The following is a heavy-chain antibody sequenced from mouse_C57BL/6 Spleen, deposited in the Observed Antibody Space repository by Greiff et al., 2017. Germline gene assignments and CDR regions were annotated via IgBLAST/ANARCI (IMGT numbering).Heavy chain of an antibody. V-gene: IGHV1-7*01. D-gene: IGHD2-3*01. CDR3: ESDGYWFAY. J-gene: IGHJ3*01. Sequence: QVQLQQSGAELAKPGASVKLSCKASGYTFTSYWMPWVKQRPGQGLEWIGYINPSSGYPKYNQKFKDKATVTADKSASTAYMQLSSLTYEDSAVYDCESDGYWFAYWGQGTLVTVSA. CDR2: INPSSGYP. CDR1: GYTFTSYW.